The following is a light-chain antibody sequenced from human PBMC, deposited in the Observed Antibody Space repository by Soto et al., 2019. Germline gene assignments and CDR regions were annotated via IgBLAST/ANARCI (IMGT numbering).Light chain of an antibody. CDR2: EVS. Sequence: QSALTQPPSASGSPGQSVTISCTGTSSDVGGYNYVSWYQQHPGRAPKLMISEVSKRPSGVPDRFSGSKSGNTASLTVSGLQAEDEADYYCSSYAGGPYVFGTGTQLTVL. CDR1: SSDVGGYNY. CDR3: SSYAGGPYV. J-gene: IGLJ1*01. V-gene: IGLV2-8*01.